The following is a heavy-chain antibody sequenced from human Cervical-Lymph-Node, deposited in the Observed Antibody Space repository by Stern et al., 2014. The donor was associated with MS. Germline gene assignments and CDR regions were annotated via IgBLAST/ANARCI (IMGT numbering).Heavy chain of an antibody. V-gene: IGHV1-46*03. CDR3: VRAKSSGTLLRLDP. CDR2: VRTSCVAT. D-gene: IGHD3-10*01. CDR1: GYTFSNYH. Sequence: QVQLVQSGAGVKKPGASVKLSCKASGYTFSNYHMHWVRQAPGQGLEWMGIVRTSCVATTSAQKFQGIVTMNTDASTTTVCMELSSLTSEDTAVYFCVRAKSSGTLLRLDPWGQGVLVIVS. J-gene: IGHJ5*02.